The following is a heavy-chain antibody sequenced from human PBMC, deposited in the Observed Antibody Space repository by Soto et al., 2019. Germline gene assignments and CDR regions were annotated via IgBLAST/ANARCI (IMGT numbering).Heavy chain of an antibody. D-gene: IGHD3-10*01. CDR1: GFTFNNHA. CDR2: TSGTGGST. Sequence: GGSLRLSCAASGFTFNNHAMSWVRQAPGKGLVWVSATSGTGGSTYYADSVKGRFTISRDNSKSTLYLEMNSLRAEDTAIYYCAKGLRVTMIRGLKGQSGVYDCWGQGTLVTVSS. CDR3: AKGLRVTMIRGLKGQSGVYDC. J-gene: IGHJ4*02. V-gene: IGHV3-23*01.